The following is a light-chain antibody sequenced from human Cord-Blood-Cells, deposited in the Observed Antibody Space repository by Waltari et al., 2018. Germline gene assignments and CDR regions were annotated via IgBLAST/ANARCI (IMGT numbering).Light chain of an antibody. Sequence: QSALTQPASVSGSPGQSLTISCTGTSRDVGGYNYVSWYQQHPGKAPKLMIYEVRNRPSGVSNRFSGSKSGNTASLTISGLQAEDEADYYCSSYTSSSTNYVFGTGTKVTVL. CDR1: SRDVGGYNY. CDR3: SSYTSSSTNYV. V-gene: IGLV2-14*01. J-gene: IGLJ1*01. CDR2: EVR.